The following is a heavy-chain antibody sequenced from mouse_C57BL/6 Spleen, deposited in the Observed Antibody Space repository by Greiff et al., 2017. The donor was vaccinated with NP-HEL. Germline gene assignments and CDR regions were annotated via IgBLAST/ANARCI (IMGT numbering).Heavy chain of an antibody. D-gene: IGHD4-1*01. J-gene: IGHJ1*03. V-gene: IGHV3-6*01. CDR2: ISYDGSN. CDR1: GYSITSGYY. CDR3: ARDAGTRYFDV. Sequence: VQLKESGPGLVKPSQSLSLTCSVTGYSITSGYYWNWIRQFPGNKLEWMGYISYDGSNNYNPSLKNRISITRDTSKNQFFLKLNSVTTEDTATYYCARDAGTRYFDVWGTGTTVTVSS.